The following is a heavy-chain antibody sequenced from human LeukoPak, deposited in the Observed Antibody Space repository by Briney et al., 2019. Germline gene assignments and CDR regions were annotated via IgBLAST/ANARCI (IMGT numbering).Heavy chain of an antibody. CDR3: ARDLGYSSGWYGMIDY. J-gene: IGHJ4*02. CDR2: IIPIFGTA. D-gene: IGHD6-19*01. Sequence: SVKVSCKASGGTFSSYAISWVRQAPGQGLEWMGGIIPIFGTANYAQKFQGRVTITADESTSTAYMELSSLRSEDTAVYYCARDLGYSSGWYGMIDYWGQGTLVTVSS. CDR1: GGTFSSYA. V-gene: IGHV1-69*13.